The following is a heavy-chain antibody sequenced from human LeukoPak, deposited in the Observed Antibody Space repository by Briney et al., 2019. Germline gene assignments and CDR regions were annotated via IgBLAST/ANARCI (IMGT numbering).Heavy chain of an antibody. CDR1: GYTFTCYY. Sequence: ASVKVSCKASGYTFTCYYMHWVRQAPGQGLEWMGWINPNSGGTNYAQKFQGRVTMTRDTSISTAYMELSRLRSDDTAVYYCARDRIAAAAHPDDYWGQGTLVTVSS. D-gene: IGHD6-13*01. CDR3: ARDRIAAAAHPDDY. V-gene: IGHV1-2*02. J-gene: IGHJ4*02. CDR2: INPNSGGT.